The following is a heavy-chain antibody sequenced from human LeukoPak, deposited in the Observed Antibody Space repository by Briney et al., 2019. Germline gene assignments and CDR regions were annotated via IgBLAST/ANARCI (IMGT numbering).Heavy chain of an antibody. CDR2: IWYDGSNK. D-gene: IGHD2/OR15-2a*01. CDR1: GFTFSSYG. CDR3: AREGPRGNSQFDY. Sequence: PGRSLRLSCAASGFTFSSYGMHWVRQAPGKGLEWVALIWYDGSNKYYTDSVKGRLIISRDNSKNTLYLQMNSLRAEDTAIYYCAREGPRGNSQFDYWGQGTLVTVSS. V-gene: IGHV3-33*01. J-gene: IGHJ4*02.